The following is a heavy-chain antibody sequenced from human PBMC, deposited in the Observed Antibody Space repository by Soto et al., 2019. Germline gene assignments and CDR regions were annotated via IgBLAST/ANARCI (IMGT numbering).Heavy chain of an antibody. CDR1: GFAFSDYY. Sequence: GGSLRLSCAASGFAFSDYYMTWIRQAPGKGLEWVSSLSNSGTYTNYADSVKGRFITSRDNAKNSLFLHLNSLRAEDTAVYFCARDRYVFDYCGQGA. CDR3: ARDRYVFDY. V-gene: IGHV3-11*05. CDR2: LSNSGTYT. J-gene: IGHJ4*02. D-gene: IGHD3-16*01.